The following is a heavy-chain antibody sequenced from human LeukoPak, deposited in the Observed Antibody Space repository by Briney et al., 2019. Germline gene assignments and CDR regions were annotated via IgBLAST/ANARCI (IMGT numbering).Heavy chain of an antibody. D-gene: IGHD6-19*01. CDR1: GFTFSHYW. V-gene: IGHV3-7*03. Sequence: PGGSLRLSCAASGFTFSHYWMSWVRRAPGRGLEWVANIKTDGSDAYYVDSVTGRFTISRNNAKNSLYLQMDSLRAEDTATYYCAKDDAPARWLVSPQQFDYWGQGTRVTVSS. CDR2: IKTDGSDA. J-gene: IGHJ4*02. CDR3: AKDDAPARWLVSPQQFDY.